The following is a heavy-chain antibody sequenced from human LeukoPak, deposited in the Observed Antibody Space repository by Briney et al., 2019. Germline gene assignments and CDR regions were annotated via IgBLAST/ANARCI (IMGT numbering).Heavy chain of an antibody. D-gene: IGHD4-23*01. CDR1: GFTFSSYA. Sequence: PGGSLRLSCAASGFTFSSYAMHWGRQAPGRGLERVAVVSYDGSNKYYEDSVRVRLTISRDNSKNNMYLQMNTCIADDTTLYYCAKVWRTTVVTRGAFDIWGQGTMVTVSS. CDR3: AKVWRTTVVTRGAFDI. V-gene: IGHV3-30*04. CDR2: VSYDGSNK. J-gene: IGHJ3*02.